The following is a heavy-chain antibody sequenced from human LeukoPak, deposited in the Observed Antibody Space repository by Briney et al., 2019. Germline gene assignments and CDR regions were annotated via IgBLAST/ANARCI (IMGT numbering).Heavy chain of an antibody. CDR2: ISHDGSNK. CDR3: AKGQWFGELLPFDY. CDR1: GFSFSRFG. D-gene: IGHD3-10*01. Sequence: GGSLRLSCAASGFSFSRFGMHCVRDAPGKGLEWVTVISHDGSNKNYADSVKGRFTMSRDNSKNTVYMQMNSPRGEDTAVYYCAKGQWFGELLPFDYWSQGALVSVSS. V-gene: IGHV3-30*18. J-gene: IGHJ4*02.